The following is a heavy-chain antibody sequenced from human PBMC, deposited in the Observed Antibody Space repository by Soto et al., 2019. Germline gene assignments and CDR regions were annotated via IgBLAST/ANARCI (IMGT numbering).Heavy chain of an antibody. J-gene: IGHJ4*02. CDR1: GYTFTSYD. V-gene: IGHV1-8*01. CDR3: ARSKASRKYYDYIWGSYRLFDY. Sequence: ASVKVSCKASGYTFTSYDINWVRQATGQGLGWMGWMNPNSGNTGYAQKFQGRVTMTRNTSISTAYMELSSLRSEDTAVYYCARSKASRKYYDYIWGSYRLFDYWGQGTLVTVSS. CDR2: MNPNSGNT. D-gene: IGHD3-16*02.